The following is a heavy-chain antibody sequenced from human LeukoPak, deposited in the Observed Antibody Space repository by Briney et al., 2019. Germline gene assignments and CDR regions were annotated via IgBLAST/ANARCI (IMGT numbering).Heavy chain of an antibody. CDR3: TRDYDILTQ. CDR1: GGTFSSYA. V-gene: IGHV1-2*02. CDR2: IDPNSGDT. Sequence: ASVKVSCKASGGTFSSYAISWVRQAPGQGLEWMGWIDPNSGDTNYVQKFQGRVTMTRDTSITTAYMELSRLTSDDTAVYYCTRDYDILTQWGQGTLVTVSS. D-gene: IGHD3-9*01. J-gene: IGHJ4*02.